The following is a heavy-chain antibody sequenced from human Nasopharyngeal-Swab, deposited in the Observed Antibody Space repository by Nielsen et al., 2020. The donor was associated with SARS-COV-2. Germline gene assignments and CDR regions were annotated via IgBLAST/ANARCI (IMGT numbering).Heavy chain of an antibody. J-gene: IGHJ5*02. V-gene: IGHV2-5*02. Sequence: SGPTLVNPTQTRTLTCTFSRFSLRTSAVGVGWIRQPTGKALEWIALNYCDDDKLYSPSLKSRLTIHKDTSKNQVVLTMTNMDPVDTATYYFALRLSRVGNNWFDPWGQGTLVTVSS. CDR2: NYCDDDK. D-gene: IGHD3-16*01. CDR3: ALRLSRVGNNWFDP. CDR1: RFSLRTSAVG.